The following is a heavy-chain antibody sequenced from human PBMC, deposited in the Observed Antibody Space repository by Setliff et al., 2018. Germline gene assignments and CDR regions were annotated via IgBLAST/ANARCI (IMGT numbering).Heavy chain of an antibody. V-gene: IGHV1-8*02. D-gene: IGHD5-18*01. CDR2: MNPNNGNT. CDR3: ARARGLRDTAMVGFDY. CDR1: GYTFINYE. Sequence: ASVKVSCKASGYTFINYEINWVRQATGQGLEWMGGMNPNNGNTGYAQKFQGRVTMTRNTSISTAYMELSSLRSEDTAVYYCARARGLRDTAMVGFDYWGQGTLVTVSS. J-gene: IGHJ4*02.